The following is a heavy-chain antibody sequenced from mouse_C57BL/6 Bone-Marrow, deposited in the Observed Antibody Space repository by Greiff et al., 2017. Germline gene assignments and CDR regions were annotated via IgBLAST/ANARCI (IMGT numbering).Heavy chain of an antibody. J-gene: IGHJ4*01. CDR3: TKGGMMITTRYYYAMDY. CDR1: GFNIKDDY. D-gene: IGHD2-4*01. Sequence: EVQLQQSGAELVRPGASVKLSCTASGFNIKDDYMHWVKQRPEQGLEWIGWIDPENGDTEYASKFQGKATITADTSSNTAYLQLSSLTSEDTAVYYCTKGGMMITTRYYYAMDYWGQGTSVTVSS. V-gene: IGHV14-4*01. CDR2: IDPENGDT.